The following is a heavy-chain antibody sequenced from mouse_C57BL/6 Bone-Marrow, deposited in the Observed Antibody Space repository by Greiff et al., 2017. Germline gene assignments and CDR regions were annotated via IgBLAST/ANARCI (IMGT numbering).Heavy chain of an antibody. CDR1: GYAFTTYL. D-gene: IGHD4-1*01. J-gene: IGHJ3*01. Sequence: QVQLQQSGAELVRPGTSVKVSCKASGYAFTTYLIEWVKQRPGQGLEWIGVINPGSGGTTYNEKFKGKETLTADKSSSTAYMKLSSLTSEDSSVYFCARSKNWDSWFAYWGQGTLVTVSA. CDR3: ARSKNWDSWFAY. V-gene: IGHV1-54*01. CDR2: INPGSGGT.